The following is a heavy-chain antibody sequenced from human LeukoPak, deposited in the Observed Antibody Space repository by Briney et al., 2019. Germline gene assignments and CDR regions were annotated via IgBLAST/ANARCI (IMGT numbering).Heavy chain of an antibody. Sequence: PGGSLRLSCAASGFTFSSYAMSWVRQAPGKGLEWVSAISGSGGSTYYADSVKGRFTISRDNSRNTLYLQVNSLRAEDTALYYCARALYGSGWCQDYWGQGTLVTVSS. CDR1: GFTFSSYA. CDR2: ISGSGGST. CDR3: ARALYGSGWCQDY. J-gene: IGHJ4*02. D-gene: IGHD6-19*01. V-gene: IGHV3-23*01.